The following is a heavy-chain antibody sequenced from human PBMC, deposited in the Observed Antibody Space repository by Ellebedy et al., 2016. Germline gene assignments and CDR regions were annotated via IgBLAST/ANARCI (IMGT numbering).Heavy chain of an antibody. Sequence: GESLKISCAASGFTFSSYGMHWVRQAPGKGLEWVAVIWYDGSNKYYADSVKGRFTISRDNSKNTLYLQMNSLRAEDTAVYYCARDGWLLHHFDYWGQGTLVTVSS. CDR2: IWYDGSNK. V-gene: IGHV3-33*01. D-gene: IGHD2-15*01. CDR1: GFTFSSYG. CDR3: ARDGWLLHHFDY. J-gene: IGHJ4*02.